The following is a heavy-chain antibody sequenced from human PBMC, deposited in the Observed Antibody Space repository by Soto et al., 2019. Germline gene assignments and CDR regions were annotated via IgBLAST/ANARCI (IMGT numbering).Heavy chain of an antibody. J-gene: IGHJ4*02. CDR1: GVCFGSYW. D-gene: IGHD1-1*01. CDR2: IKQDGSEK. V-gene: IGHV3-7*01. CDR3: ARDIPHNWNGSFDY. Sequence: GRSVRLSSAASGVCFGSYWMSWVRQAPGKGLEWVANIKQDGSEKYYVDSVKGRFTISRDNAKNSLYLQMNSLRAEDTAVYYGARDIPHNWNGSFDYGGQGTLVTVSS.